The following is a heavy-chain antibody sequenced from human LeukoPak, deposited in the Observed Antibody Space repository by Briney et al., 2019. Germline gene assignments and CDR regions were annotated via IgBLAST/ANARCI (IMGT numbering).Heavy chain of an antibody. V-gene: IGHV1-46*01. CDR1: GYTFTNYH. CDR2: IYPGSGST. D-gene: IGHD6-6*01. CDR3: ASTKGTYYSSSEALDY. Sequence: ASVTVSCKASGYTFTNYHVHWVRQAPGQGLEWMGLIYPGSGSTSYPQTFQGRVTMTRDTSTSTVYMELSSLRSEDTAVYYCASTKGTYYSSSEALDYWGQGTLVTVSS. J-gene: IGHJ4*02.